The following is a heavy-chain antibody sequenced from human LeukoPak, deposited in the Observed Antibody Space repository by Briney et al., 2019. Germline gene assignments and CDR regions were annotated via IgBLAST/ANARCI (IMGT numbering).Heavy chain of an antibody. CDR1: GGSISTYL. Sequence: SETLSLTCTVSGGSISTYLWSWIRQPPGKGLEWIGYIYYSGSTYYNPSLRSRVTISVDTSKNQFSLKLSSVTAADTAVYYCARDHRRCSSTSCYRWFDPWGQGTLVTVSS. CDR2: IYYSGST. CDR3: ARDHRRCSSTSCYRWFDP. V-gene: IGHV4-59*01. D-gene: IGHD2-2*02. J-gene: IGHJ5*02.